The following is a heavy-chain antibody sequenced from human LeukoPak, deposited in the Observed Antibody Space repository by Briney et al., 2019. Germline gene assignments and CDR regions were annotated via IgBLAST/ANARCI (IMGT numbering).Heavy chain of an antibody. J-gene: IGHJ6*03. CDR1: GGSISNYY. D-gene: IGHD6-13*01. CDR3: ARAGYISSWYPDYMDV. V-gene: IGHV4-4*07. CDR2: IYTSGRT. Sequence: PSETLSLTCTVSGGSISNYYWSWIRQPAGKGLEWIGRIYTSGRTNYNPSLKSRVTMTVDTSKNQFSLKLTSVTAADTAVYYCARAGYISSWYPDYMDVWGKGTTVTVSS.